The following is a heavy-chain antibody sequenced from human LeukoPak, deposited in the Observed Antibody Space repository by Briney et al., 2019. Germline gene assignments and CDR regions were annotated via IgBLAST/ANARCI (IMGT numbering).Heavy chain of an antibody. CDR2: IRSSGDT. Sequence: SETLSLTCSVSDGSISSNSCCWGWIRQPPGKGLEWIGSIRSSGDTYYNSFLKSRVTISVDTSKNQFSLKLSSVTAADTAVYYCARGPHIAVADPYNWFDPWGQGTLVTVSS. J-gene: IGHJ5*02. D-gene: IGHD6-19*01. CDR3: ARGPHIAVADPYNWFDP. V-gene: IGHV4-39*01. CDR1: DGSISSNSCC.